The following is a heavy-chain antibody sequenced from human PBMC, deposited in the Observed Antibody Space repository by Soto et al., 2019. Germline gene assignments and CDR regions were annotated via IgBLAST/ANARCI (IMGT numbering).Heavy chain of an antibody. CDR2: IGVYANT. Sequence: VASLRLSCAASGFTFSSYDMNWVRQAPGKGLEWVSAIGVYANTYYADSVKGRFTISRDDSRNTVHLQLNSLRVDDTAVYYCAKESTVGSPGDYFDSWGQGTLVTVSS. J-gene: IGHJ4*02. CDR3: AKESTVGSPGDYFDS. D-gene: IGHD1-26*01. V-gene: IGHV3-23*01. CDR1: GFTFSSYD.